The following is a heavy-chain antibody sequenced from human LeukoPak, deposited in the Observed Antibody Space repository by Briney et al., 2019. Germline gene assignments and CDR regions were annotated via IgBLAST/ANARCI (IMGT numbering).Heavy chain of an antibody. Sequence: ASVKVSCTASGGTFSSYAISWVRQAPGQGLEWMGGIIPIFGTANYAQKFQGRVTITADESTSTAYMELSSLRSEDTAVYYCASPKSGSPFAPFDIWGQGTMVTVSS. V-gene: IGHV1-69*13. D-gene: IGHD1-26*01. CDR1: GGTFSSYA. CDR2: IIPIFGTA. J-gene: IGHJ3*02. CDR3: ASPKSGSPFAPFDI.